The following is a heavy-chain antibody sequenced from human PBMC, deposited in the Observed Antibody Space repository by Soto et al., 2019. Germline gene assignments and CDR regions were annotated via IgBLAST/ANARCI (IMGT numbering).Heavy chain of an antibody. V-gene: IGHV3-7*01. CDR2: IKQDGSEK. CDR3: ARHCSDTICSASAAPDL. J-gene: IGHJ3*01. D-gene: IGHD2-2*01. CDR1: GFTFSSYW. Sequence: EVQLVESGGALVQPGGSLRLSCAASGFTFSSYWMTWVRQAPGKGLEWVANIKQDGSEKYYVDSLKGRFTISRDNAENSLYLQMISLRAEDTAVYYWARHCSDTICSASAAPDLWGQGTMVTVSS.